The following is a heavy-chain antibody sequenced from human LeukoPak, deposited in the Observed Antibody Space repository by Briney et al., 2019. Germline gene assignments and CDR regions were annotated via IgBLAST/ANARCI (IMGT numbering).Heavy chain of an antibody. CDR2: IIPIFGTA. V-gene: IGHV1-69*06. J-gene: IGHJ5*02. Sequence: ASVKVSCKVSGYTLTELSMHWVRQAPGQGLEWMGGIIPIFGTANYAQKFQGRVTITADKSTSTAYMELSSLRSEDTAVYYCARDGGRTVTTRGGSWFDPWGQGTLVTVSS. CDR1: GYTLTELS. D-gene: IGHD4-17*01. CDR3: ARDGGRTVTTRGGSWFDP.